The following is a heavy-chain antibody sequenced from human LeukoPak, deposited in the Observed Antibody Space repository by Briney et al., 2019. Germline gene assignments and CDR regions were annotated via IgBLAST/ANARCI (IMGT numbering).Heavy chain of an antibody. CDR3: ARTSDYSDSSAYYFPNWFDP. D-gene: IGHD3-22*01. CDR2: MYYSGST. Sequence: SETLSLTCTVSGGSISSSSYYWGWIRQPPGRGLEWIGSMYYSGSTYYNPSLKSRVTISVDTSKNQFSLELRSVTAADTAVYYCARTSDYSDSSAYYFPNWFDPWGQGTLVTVSS. J-gene: IGHJ5*02. CDR1: GGSISSSSYY. V-gene: IGHV4-39*07.